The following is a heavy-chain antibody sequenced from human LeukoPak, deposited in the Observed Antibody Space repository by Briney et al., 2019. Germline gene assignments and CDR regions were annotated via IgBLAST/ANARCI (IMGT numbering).Heavy chain of an antibody. CDR2: FSTSSGTI. D-gene: IGHD2-2*01. J-gene: IGHJ3*02. CDR3: VRDSMYAFDM. CDR1: GFTFSSYS. V-gene: IGHV3-48*01. Sequence: GGSLRLSCAASGFTFSSYSMNWVRQAPGKGLEWISYFSTSSGTISYADSVKGRFTISRDNAKNSLYLQMNSLRAEDTAVYYCVRDSMYAFDMWGKGTMVTVSS.